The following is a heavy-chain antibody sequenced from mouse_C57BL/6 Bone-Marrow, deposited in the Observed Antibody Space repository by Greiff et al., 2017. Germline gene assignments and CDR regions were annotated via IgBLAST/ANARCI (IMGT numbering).Heavy chain of an antibody. CDR2: ISDGGSYT. D-gene: IGHD2-14*01. J-gene: IGHJ2*01. Sequence: EVKLEESGGGLVKPGGSLKLSCAASGFTFSSYAMSWVRQTPEKRLEWVATISDGGSYTYYPDNVKGRFTISRDNAKNNLYLQMSHLKSEDTAMYYCARDDRFDYWGQGTTLTVSS. CDR3: ARDDRFDY. V-gene: IGHV5-4*01. CDR1: GFTFSSYA.